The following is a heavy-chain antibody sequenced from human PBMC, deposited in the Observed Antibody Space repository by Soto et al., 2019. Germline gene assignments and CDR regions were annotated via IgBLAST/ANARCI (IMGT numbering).Heavy chain of an antibody. V-gene: IGHV4-34*01. CDR1: GGYFNDNY. Sequence: QVQLQQWGAGLLKPSETLSLSCAVYGGYFNDNYYTWFRQPPGKGLAWIGEISRSGTTKYIPSLKSRASISLGPSKTQASLKGTSVTAAYTAVYYCATSLWFGTQVELGGQGALVTVSS. J-gene: IGHJ4*02. CDR2: ISRSGTT. D-gene: IGHD3-10*01. CDR3: ATSLWFGTQVEL.